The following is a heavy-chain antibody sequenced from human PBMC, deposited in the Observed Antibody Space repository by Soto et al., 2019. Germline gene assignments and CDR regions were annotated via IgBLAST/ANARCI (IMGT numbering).Heavy chain of an antibody. V-gene: IGHV3-48*02. CDR2: ISSSSSTI. CDR1: GFSFSRYS. J-gene: IGHJ4*02. Sequence: PGGSLRLSCAASGFSFSRYSMNWVRQAPGKGLQWISYISSSSSTIYYIDSVKARFAISRDNAMNSLYLQMNSLRDEDTAIYYCARGPSSFYYDSSAYQNLSDYCGEGALVTLSS. CDR3: ARGPSSFYYDSSAYQNLSDY. D-gene: IGHD3-22*01.